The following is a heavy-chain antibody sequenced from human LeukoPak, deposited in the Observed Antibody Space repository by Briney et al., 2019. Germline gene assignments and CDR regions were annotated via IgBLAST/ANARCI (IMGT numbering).Heavy chain of an antibody. Sequence: GESLKISCKGSGYSFTSYWIGWVRQMPGKGLEWMGIIYPVDSNTRYSPSFRGQVTISADKSIMNAYLQWSSLKASDTAMYYCARQVFGGWYVDYWGQGTLVTVSS. D-gene: IGHD6-19*01. CDR1: GYSFTSYW. CDR3: ARQVFGGWYVDY. V-gene: IGHV5-51*01. J-gene: IGHJ4*02. CDR2: IYPVDSNT.